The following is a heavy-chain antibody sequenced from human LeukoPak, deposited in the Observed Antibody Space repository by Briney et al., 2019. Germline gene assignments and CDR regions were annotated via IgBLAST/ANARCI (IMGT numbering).Heavy chain of an antibody. CDR1: GFTFSSYW. D-gene: IGHD3-9*01. CDR2: IKQDGSEK. J-gene: IGHJ6*03. CDR3: ARAAASDWLAYYYYMDV. V-gene: IGHV3-7*01. Sequence: GGSLRLSCAASGFTFSSYWMSWVRQAPGKGLEWVANIKQDGSEKYYVDSVKGRFTISGDNAKNSLYLQMNSLRAEDTAVYYCARAAASDWLAYYYYMDVWGKGTTVTISS.